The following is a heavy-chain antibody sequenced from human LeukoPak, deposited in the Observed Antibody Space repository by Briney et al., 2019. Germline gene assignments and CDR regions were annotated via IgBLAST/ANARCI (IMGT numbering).Heavy chain of an antibody. D-gene: IGHD6-19*01. J-gene: IGHJ4*01. V-gene: IGHV1-2*02. CDR2: INPNSGGT. CDR1: GYTFTGYY. Sequence: ASVKVSCKASGYTFTGYYMHWVRQAPGQGLGWMGWINPNSGGTNYAQKFQGRVTMTRDTSISTAYMELSRLRSDDTAVYYCARDIAVAGANIDYWGQEPWSPSPQ. CDR3: ARDIAVAGANIDY.